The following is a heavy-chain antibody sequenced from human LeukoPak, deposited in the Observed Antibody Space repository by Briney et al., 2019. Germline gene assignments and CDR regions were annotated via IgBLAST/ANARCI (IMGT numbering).Heavy chain of an antibody. CDR3: ATTLAAAGAYFDY. CDR2: INPNSGGT. CDR1: GYTFTGYY. Sequence: ASVTVSFKASGYTFTGYYMHWVRQAPGQGLEWMGWINPNSGGTNYAQKFQGRVSMARDTSISTAYMELSRLRSDDTAVYYCATTLAAAGAYFDYWAREPWSPSPQ. D-gene: IGHD6-13*01. V-gene: IGHV1-2*02. J-gene: IGHJ4*02.